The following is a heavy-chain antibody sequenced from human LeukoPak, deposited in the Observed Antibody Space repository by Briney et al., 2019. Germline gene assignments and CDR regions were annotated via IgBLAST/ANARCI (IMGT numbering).Heavy chain of an antibody. CDR2: IHYSGDI. CDR1: GVSVSSNNW. J-gene: IGHJ4*02. Sequence: PSETLSLTCAVSGVSVSSNNWWTWVRQPPGKGPEWIGEIHYSGDIKYTPSLKTRVSLSMDTSRNRLSLNLNSVTVADTAVYYCATRDETRTRMFPPDSWGQGTRVTVSS. CDR3: ATRDETRTRMFPPDS. V-gene: IGHV4-4*02. D-gene: IGHD1-1*01.